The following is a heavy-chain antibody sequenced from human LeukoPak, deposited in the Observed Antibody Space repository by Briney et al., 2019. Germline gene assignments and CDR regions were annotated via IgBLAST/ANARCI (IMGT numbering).Heavy chain of an antibody. CDR1: GFTFSNYE. V-gene: IGHV3-48*03. CDR2: ISSGGTSI. CDR3: ARDGGRYGSGSYAGY. Sequence: GGSLRLSCAASGFTFSNYEMNWVRQAPGKGLEWVSYISSGGTSIYYADSVKGRFTISRDNAKNSLYLQMNSLRAEVTAVYYCARDGGRYGSGSYAGYWGQGTLVTVSS. D-gene: IGHD3-10*01. J-gene: IGHJ4*02.